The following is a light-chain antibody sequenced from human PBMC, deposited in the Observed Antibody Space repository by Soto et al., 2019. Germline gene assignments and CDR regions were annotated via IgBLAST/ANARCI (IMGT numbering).Light chain of an antibody. CDR2: DDS. V-gene: IGLV3-21*02. J-gene: IGLJ3*02. CDR3: QAWDNVSDHWV. CDR1: NIGSKS. Sequence: SYVVTQPPSVSVAPGQTAKITCGGNNIGSKSVHWYQQRPGQAPVLVIYDDSDRPSGIPDRFSGSNSGNTATVTISSVEAGDEADYYCQAWDNVSDHWVFGGGTKLTVL.